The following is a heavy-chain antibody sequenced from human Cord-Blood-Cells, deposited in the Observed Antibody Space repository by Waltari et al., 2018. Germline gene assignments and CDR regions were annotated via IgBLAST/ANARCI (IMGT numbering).Heavy chain of an antibody. J-gene: IGHJ3*02. CDR1: GGTFSSYA. V-gene: IGHV1-69*12. CDR2: IIPIFGTA. CDR3: ARDPGPHVVAAAGDAFDI. D-gene: IGHD6-13*01. Sequence: QVQLVQSGAEVKKPGSSVKVSCKASGGTFSSYAISWVRQAPGQGLEWMGGIIPIFGTANDAQKFHGRVKITADESTSTAYMELSSLRSEDTAVYYWARDPGPHVVAAAGDAFDIWGQGTMVTVSS.